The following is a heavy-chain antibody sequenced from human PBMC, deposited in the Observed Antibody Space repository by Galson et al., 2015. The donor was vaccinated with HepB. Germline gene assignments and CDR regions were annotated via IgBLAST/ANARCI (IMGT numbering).Heavy chain of an antibody. CDR2: IKSKANNYAT. CDR1: GFTFGGSA. J-gene: IGHJ4*02. CDR3: TRLGDFSGYSSR. V-gene: IGHV3-73*01. D-gene: IGHD6-19*01. Sequence: SLRLSCAASGFTFGGSAIHWVRQASGKGPEWVRLIKSKANNYATWYVPSLKGRFTISRDDSKNMAYLHMKSLKTEDTAVYYCTRLGDFSGYSSRWGQGTLVTVSS.